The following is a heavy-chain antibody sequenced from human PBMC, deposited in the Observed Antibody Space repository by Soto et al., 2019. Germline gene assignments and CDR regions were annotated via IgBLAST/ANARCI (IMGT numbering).Heavy chain of an antibody. J-gene: IGHJ6*03. D-gene: IGHD5-18*01. V-gene: IGHV4-59*01. CDR3: ARDRPVYSYRNEYYMDV. CDR1: GGSFSSYY. CDR2: IYYSGST. Sequence: SETLSLTCTVSGGSFSSYYWSWIRQPPGKGLEWIGSIYYSGSTNYNPSLESRVTISVATSKSQFSLKLSSVTAADTAVYYCARDRPVYSYRNEYYMDVWGKGTTVTVSS.